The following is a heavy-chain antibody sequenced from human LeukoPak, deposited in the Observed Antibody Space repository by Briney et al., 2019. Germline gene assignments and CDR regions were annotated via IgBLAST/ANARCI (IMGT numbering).Heavy chain of an antibody. Sequence: GGSLRLSCAASGFTFRLFAMHWVRQSPGKALEWVAVTTFDGRNNYYSDSVKGRFTISRDNSKKTLYLQMESLRAEDTAVYYCAQDFSDVDTVRPAWGQGTLVIVSS. D-gene: IGHD5-18*01. CDR1: GFTFRLFA. V-gene: IGHV3-30*04. J-gene: IGHJ1*01. CDR2: TTFDGRNN. CDR3: AQDFSDVDTVRPA.